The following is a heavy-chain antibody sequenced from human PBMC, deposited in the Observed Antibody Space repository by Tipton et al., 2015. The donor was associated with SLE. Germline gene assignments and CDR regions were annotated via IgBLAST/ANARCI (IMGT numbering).Heavy chain of an antibody. CDR1: GGTFSSYA. CDR3: SSDLAPLWVTTGGWFAP. D-gene: IGHD2-21*02. J-gene: IGHJ5*02. V-gene: IGHV1-69*01. CDR2: IIPIFGTA. Sequence: QVQLVQSGAEVKKPGSSVKVSCKASGGTFSSYAISWVRQAPGQGLEWMGGIIPIFGTANYAQKFQGRVTITTDESTSTAYMELSSLISEDTAVYYGSSDLAPLWVTTGGWFAPWCEGTLVTVSS.